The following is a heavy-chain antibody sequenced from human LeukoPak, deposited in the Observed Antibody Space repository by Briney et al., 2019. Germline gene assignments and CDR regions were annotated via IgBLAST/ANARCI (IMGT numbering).Heavy chain of an antibody. CDR2: IKQDGSEK. Sequence: PGGSLRLSCAASGFTFSSYWMSWVRQAPGKGLEWVANIKQDGSEKYYVDSVKGRFTISRDNAKNSLYLQMNSLRAEDTAVYYCARRIRRYYYGSGSYFHDYWGQGTLVTVSS. D-gene: IGHD3-10*01. J-gene: IGHJ4*02. CDR1: GFTFSSYW. CDR3: ARRIRRYYYGSGSYFHDY. V-gene: IGHV3-7*01.